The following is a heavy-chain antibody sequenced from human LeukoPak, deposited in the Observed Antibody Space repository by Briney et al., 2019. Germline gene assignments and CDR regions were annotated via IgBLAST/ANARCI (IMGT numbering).Heavy chain of an antibody. D-gene: IGHD6-13*01. CDR2: INKVGTEK. Sequence: GGSLRLSCAASGFPFSTYLMTWVRQAPGKGLEWVANINKVGTEKYHVTSLKGRFPISRANAKNSLYLQMNSLRAEDTAVYYCASERRSSSWYDYWGQGTLVTVSS. CDR1: GFPFSTYL. CDR3: ASERRSSSWYDY. V-gene: IGHV3-7*01. J-gene: IGHJ4*02.